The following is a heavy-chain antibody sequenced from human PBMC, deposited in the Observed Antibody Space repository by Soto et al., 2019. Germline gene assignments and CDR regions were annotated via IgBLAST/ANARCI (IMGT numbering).Heavy chain of an antibody. Sequence: EVQLLESGGGLVQPGGSLRLSCAASGFTFTSYAMNWVRQAPGKGLEWVSVISGSGGSTYYADSVKGRFTISRDNSKNTLYLQMNSLRAEDTAVYYCAKRTTGWYFDLWGRGTLATVSS. CDR3: AKRTTGWYFDL. CDR2: ISGSGGST. V-gene: IGHV3-23*01. CDR1: GFTFTSYA. J-gene: IGHJ2*01.